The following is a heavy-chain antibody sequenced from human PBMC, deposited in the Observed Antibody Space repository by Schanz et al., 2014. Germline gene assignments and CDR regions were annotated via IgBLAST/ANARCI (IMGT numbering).Heavy chain of an antibody. CDR2: ISSSGSYI. V-gene: IGHV3-21*01. CDR3: ARANYRRKINFDY. J-gene: IGHJ4*02. D-gene: IGHD3-10*01. Sequence: EVQLVESGGGLVQPGGSLRLSCAASGFTLSNSDMHWVRQGTGKGLEWVSSISSSGSYIHYADSVKGRFTISRDNAKNTLYLQMNSLRAEDTAVYYCARANYRRKINFDYWGRGTLVTFSS. CDR1: GFTLSNSD.